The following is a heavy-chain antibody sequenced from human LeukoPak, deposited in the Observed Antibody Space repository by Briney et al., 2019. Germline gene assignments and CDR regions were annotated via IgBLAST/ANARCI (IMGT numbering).Heavy chain of an antibody. CDR2: IPYDGSNK. V-gene: IGHV3-30*04. Sequence: GGSLRLSCAASGFTFSSYAMHWVRQAPGKGLEWVALIPYDGSNKYYADSVKGRFTVSRDNSKNTLYLQMNSLRAEDTAVYYCAKVPEDSSGYYFDYWAREPWSPSPQ. J-gene: IGHJ4*02. CDR1: GFTFSSYA. D-gene: IGHD3-22*01. CDR3: AKVPEDSSGYYFDY.